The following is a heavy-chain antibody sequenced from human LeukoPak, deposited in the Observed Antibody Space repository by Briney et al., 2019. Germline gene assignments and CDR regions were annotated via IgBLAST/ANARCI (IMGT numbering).Heavy chain of an antibody. CDR2: ISSSGSTT. V-gene: IGHV3-11*01. D-gene: IGHD5-24*01. Sequence: GGSLRLSCAASGFTFSDYYMSWIRQAPGKGLEWVSYISSSGSTTYYADSVKGRFTISRDNAKNSLYLQMNSLRAEDTAVYYCARDLGDGYSPFDYWGQGTLVTVSS. CDR3: ARDLGDGYSPFDY. CDR1: GFTFSDYY. J-gene: IGHJ4*02.